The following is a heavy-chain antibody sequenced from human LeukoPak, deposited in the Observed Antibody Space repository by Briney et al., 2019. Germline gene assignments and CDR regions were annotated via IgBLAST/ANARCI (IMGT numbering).Heavy chain of an antibody. V-gene: IGHV4-30-4*01. Sequence: PSEPLSLTCTVSGRSLSRCDYYCRWICQPPGKGLEWLEYIFYSGSTYYNPSLKSRVTISVDTSKNQFSLKLSSVTAADEAVYYCARGKVTVTVTTGRGPYFDYWGQGTLVTVSS. CDR3: ARGKVTVTVTTGRGPYFDY. CDR2: IFYSGST. D-gene: IGHD4-17*01. J-gene: IGHJ4*02. CDR1: GRSLSRCDYY.